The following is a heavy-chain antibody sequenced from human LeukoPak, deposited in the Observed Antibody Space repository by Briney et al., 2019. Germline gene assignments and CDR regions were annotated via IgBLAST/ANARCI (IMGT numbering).Heavy chain of an antibody. CDR1: GGSMNQYY. D-gene: IGHD4-17*01. V-gene: IGHV4-4*07. CDR3: TRDTGTTGEVKFDP. J-gene: IGHJ5*02. CDR2: IYSTGTT. Sequence: SETLSLTCTVSGGSMNQYYWSWIRQPAGKGLEWIGRIYSTGTTYYKPSLKSRVTMSVDTSHNQFFLELNSVTAADTAVYYCTRDTGTTGEVKFDPWGQGTLVTVSS.